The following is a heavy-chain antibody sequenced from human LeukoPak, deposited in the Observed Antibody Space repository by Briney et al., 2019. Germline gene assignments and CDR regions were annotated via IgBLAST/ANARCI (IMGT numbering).Heavy chain of an antibody. CDR2: ISGSGGST. D-gene: IGHD2-2*01. CDR3: ASLPHCSSTSCPRVDI. J-gene: IGHJ3*02. V-gene: IGHV3-23*01. CDR1: GFTFSSYA. Sequence: AGGSLRLSCAASGFTFSSYAMSWVRQAPGKGLEWVSAISGSGGSTYYADSVKGRFTISRENSKNTLYLQMNSLRAEDTAVYHCASLPHCSSTSCPRVDIWGQGTMVTVSS.